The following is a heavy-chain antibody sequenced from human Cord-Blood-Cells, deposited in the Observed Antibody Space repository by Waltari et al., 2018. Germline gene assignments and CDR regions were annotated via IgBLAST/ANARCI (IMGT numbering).Heavy chain of an antibody. CDR1: GYTFTSYA. CDR3: ASGDCSSTSCYNYFDY. D-gene: IGHD2-2*02. CDR2: INVGNGNT. V-gene: IGHV1-3*01. Sequence: QVQLVQSGAEVQKPVASVKVSCKASGYTFTSYAMHWVRQAPGQRLEGMGWINVGNGNTKYSQKFQGRVTITRDTSASTAYKELSSKRCEDTAVYYCASGDCSSTSCYNYFDYWGQGTLVTVSS. J-gene: IGHJ4*02.